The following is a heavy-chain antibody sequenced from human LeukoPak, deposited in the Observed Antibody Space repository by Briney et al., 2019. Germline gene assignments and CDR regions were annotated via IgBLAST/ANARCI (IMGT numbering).Heavy chain of an antibody. D-gene: IGHD2-2*01. Sequence: GASVKVSCKASGYTFTSYYMHWVRQAPGQGLEWMGIINPSGGSTSYAQKFQGRVTMTRDMSTSTVYMELSSLRSEDTAVYYCATPGGGCSSTSCYGYFDYWGQGTLVTVSS. J-gene: IGHJ4*02. CDR3: ATPGGGCSSTSCYGYFDY. CDR1: GYTFTSYY. V-gene: IGHV1-46*01. CDR2: INPSGGST.